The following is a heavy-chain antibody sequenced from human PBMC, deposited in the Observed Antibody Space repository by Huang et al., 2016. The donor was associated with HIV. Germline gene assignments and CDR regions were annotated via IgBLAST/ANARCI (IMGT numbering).Heavy chain of an antibody. CDR2: LNHKGGGT. Sequence: QVQLVQSGAEVKNPGASVRVSCKASGYTFTDSNIHWVRQAPGQGLAWMGWLNHKGGGTNYAQRFQGRVTMTRDTTISTVHMDLRRIQSDDTAVYFCARDWSFGSSTSPADWGQGTLVTVSS. CDR3: ARDWSFGSSTSPAD. CDR1: GYTFTDSN. V-gene: IGHV1-2*02. D-gene: IGHD6-6*01. J-gene: IGHJ4*02.